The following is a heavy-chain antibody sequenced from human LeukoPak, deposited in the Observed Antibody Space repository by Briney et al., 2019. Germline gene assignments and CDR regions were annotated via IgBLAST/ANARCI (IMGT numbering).Heavy chain of an antibody. CDR3: ARDRGGRGFTYGQPLDY. CDR2: VSGSASPI. CDR1: GFTFSDYY. V-gene: IGHV3-11*01. Sequence: GGSLRLSCAASGFTFSDYYMSWFRQAPGKGLEWVSYVSGSASPIYYADSVKGRFTISRDNAKNSLDLQMNSLRAEDTAVYYCARDRGGRGFTYGQPLDYWGQGTLVTVSS. J-gene: IGHJ4*02. D-gene: IGHD5-18*01.